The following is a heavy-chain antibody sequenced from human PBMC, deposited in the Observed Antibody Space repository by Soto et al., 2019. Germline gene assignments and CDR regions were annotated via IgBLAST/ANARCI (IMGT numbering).Heavy chain of an antibody. Sequence: EVQLVESGGGLVQPGGSLRLSCAGSGFTFSSYDIHWVRQATGKGLEWVSGIGTAGDTYYAGSVKGRFTISRENAKNSLYLQMNSLRAGDTAVYYCARGALGFDPWGQGTLVAVSS. CDR2: IGTAGDT. CDR1: GFTFSSYD. D-gene: IGHD6-6*01. CDR3: ARGALGFDP. J-gene: IGHJ5*02. V-gene: IGHV3-13*04.